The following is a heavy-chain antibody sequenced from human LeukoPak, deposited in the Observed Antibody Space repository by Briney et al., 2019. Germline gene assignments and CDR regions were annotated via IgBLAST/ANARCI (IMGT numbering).Heavy chain of an antibody. Sequence: GASVKVSCKASGYTFTSYGISWVRQAPGQGLEWMGWISAYNGNTNYAQKLQGRVTMTTDTSTSTAYMELRSLRSGDTAVYYCARDIPDFWSGYLNYYYYGMDVWGQGTTVTVSS. CDR3: ARDIPDFWSGYLNYYYYGMDV. CDR2: ISAYNGNT. CDR1: GYTFTSYG. J-gene: IGHJ6*02. D-gene: IGHD3-3*01. V-gene: IGHV1-18*01.